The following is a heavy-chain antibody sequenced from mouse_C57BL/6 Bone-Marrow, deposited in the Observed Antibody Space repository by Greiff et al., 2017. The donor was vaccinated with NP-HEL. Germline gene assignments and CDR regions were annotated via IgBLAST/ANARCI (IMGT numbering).Heavy chain of an antibody. D-gene: IGHD4-1*01. V-gene: IGHV14-2*01. Sequence: EVQLQQSGAELVKPGASVKLSCTASGFNIKDYYMHWVKQRTEQGLEWIGRIDPEDGEPKYAPKFQGQATITADTSSNTPYLQLSSLTSEDTAVYYCARVSTGTLLDYWGQGTTLTVSS. J-gene: IGHJ2*01. CDR3: ARVSTGTLLDY. CDR1: GFNIKDYY. CDR2: IDPEDGEP.